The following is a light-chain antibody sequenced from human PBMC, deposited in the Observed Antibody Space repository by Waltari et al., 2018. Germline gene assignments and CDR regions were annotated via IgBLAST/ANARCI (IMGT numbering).Light chain of an antibody. J-gene: IGKJ3*01. CDR3: QQYSRSPRLIT. CDR2: GAS. V-gene: IGKV3-20*01. Sequence: EIVLTQSPGTLSLSPGERATLSCRASQSVGSTYLAWYQQKPGQAPSLLILGASSRATGIPDRFSGSGSGTDFTLTISRLEPEDFAVYYCQQYSRSPRLITFGPGTKVDIK. CDR1: QSVGSTY.